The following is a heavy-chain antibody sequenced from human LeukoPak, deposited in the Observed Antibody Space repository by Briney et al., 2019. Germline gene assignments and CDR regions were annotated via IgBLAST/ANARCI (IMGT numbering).Heavy chain of an antibody. V-gene: IGHV4-34*01. CDR3: ARIRYNWNYAADY. D-gene: IGHD1-7*01. CDR1: GGSFSGYY. J-gene: IGHJ4*02. CDR2: INHSGST. Sequence: AETLSETFAVYGGSFSGYYWSWIRQPPGKGLEWIGEINHSGSTNYNPSLKSRVTISVDTSKNQFSLKLSSVTAADTAVYYCARIRYNWNYAADYWGQGTVVSLSS.